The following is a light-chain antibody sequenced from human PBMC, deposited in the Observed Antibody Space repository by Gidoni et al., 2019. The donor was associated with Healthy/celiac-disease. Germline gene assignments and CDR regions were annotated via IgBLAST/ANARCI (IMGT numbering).Light chain of an antibody. Sequence: DIQMTQSPSTLSASVGDRVPITCRASQSISSWLAWYQQKPGKAPKLLIYKASSLESGVPSRFSGSGSGTEFTLTISSLQPDDFATYYCKQYNSYSETFGQGTKVEIK. CDR2: KAS. CDR1: QSISSW. CDR3: KQYNSYSET. V-gene: IGKV1-5*03. J-gene: IGKJ1*01.